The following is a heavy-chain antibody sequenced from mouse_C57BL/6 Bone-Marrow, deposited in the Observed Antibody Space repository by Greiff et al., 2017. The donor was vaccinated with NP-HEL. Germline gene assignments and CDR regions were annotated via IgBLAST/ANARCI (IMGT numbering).Heavy chain of an antibody. J-gene: IGHJ4*01. V-gene: IGHV1-81*01. CDR2: IYPRSGST. Sequence: VQLQQSGAELARPGASVKLSCKASGYTFTSYGISWVKQRPGQGLEWIGEIYPRSGSTYYNEKFKGKATLTADQSSSTAYMQLRSLTSEDSAVYFCASTGTRAIDYGGQGTSVTVSA. CDR3: ASTGTRAIDY. D-gene: IGHD4-1*01. CDR1: GYTFTSYG.